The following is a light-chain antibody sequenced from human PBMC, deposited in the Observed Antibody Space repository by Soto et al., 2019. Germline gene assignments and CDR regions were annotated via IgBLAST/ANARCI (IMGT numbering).Light chain of an antibody. Sequence: QSALTQPPSPSGSPGQSVTISCTGTSSDVGGYKYVSWYQQYPGKAPKLMIYAVNKRPSGVPDRFSGSKSGNTASLTVSGLQAEDEADYYCSSYAGSNNYVFGTGTKLTVL. CDR3: SSYAGSNNYV. V-gene: IGLV2-8*01. CDR1: SSDVGGYKY. J-gene: IGLJ1*01. CDR2: AVN.